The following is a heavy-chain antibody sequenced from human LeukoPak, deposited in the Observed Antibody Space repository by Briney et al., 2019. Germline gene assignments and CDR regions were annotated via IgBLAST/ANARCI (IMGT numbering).Heavy chain of an antibody. Sequence: PSETLSLTCTVSGGSISSYYWSWIRQPPGKGLEWIGYIYYSGSTNYNPSLKSRVTISVDTSRNQFSLKLSSVTAADTAVYYCASLYVPGEWFDPWGQGTLVTVSS. V-gene: IGHV4-59*01. J-gene: IGHJ5*02. CDR2: IYYSGST. CDR3: ASLYVPGEWFDP. CDR1: GGSISSYY. D-gene: IGHD3-16*01.